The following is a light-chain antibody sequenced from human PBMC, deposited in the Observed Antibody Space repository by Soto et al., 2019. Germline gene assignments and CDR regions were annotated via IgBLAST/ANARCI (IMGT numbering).Light chain of an antibody. Sequence: EIVMTQSPATLSVSPGGRATLSCRASQGISDTLAWYQQKPGQAPRLLIYGASTRAPGFPARFSGSGSGTDFTLTISSLQSEDFAVYYCQQYNNWPWTFGQGTKVDI. CDR3: QQYNNWPWT. J-gene: IGKJ1*01. V-gene: IGKV3-15*01. CDR1: QGISDT. CDR2: GAS.